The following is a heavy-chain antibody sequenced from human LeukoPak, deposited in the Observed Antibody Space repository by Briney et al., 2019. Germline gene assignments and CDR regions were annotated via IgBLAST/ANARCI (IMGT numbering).Heavy chain of an antibody. CDR2: IKQDGSEK. V-gene: IGHV3-7*01. CDR3: ARGTMVRGPLSAFDI. D-gene: IGHD3-10*01. CDR1: GFTFSSYW. Sequence: GGSLRLSCAASGFTFSSYWMSWVRQAPGKGLEWVANIKQDGSEKYYVDSVKGRFTISRDNAKNSLYLQMNSLRAEDTAVYYCARGTMVRGPLSAFDIWGQGTMVTVSS. J-gene: IGHJ3*02.